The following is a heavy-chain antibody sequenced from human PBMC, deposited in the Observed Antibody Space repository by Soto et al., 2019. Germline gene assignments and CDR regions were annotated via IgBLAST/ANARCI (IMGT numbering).Heavy chain of an antibody. CDR2: IYYSGST. Sequence: SETLSLTCTVSGGSISSYYWSWIRQPPGKGLEWIGYIYYSGSTNYNPSLKSRVTISVDTSKNQFSLKLSSVTAADTAVYYFARTDFWSGYEDYYYYMDVWGKGTTVPVSS. CDR3: ARTDFWSGYEDYYYYMDV. J-gene: IGHJ6*03. V-gene: IGHV4-59*01. CDR1: GGSISSYY. D-gene: IGHD3-3*01.